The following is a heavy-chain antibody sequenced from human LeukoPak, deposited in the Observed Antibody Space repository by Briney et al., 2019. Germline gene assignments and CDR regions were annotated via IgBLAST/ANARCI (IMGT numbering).Heavy chain of an antibody. D-gene: IGHD3-3*01. J-gene: IGHJ4*02. CDR2: ISSISTYT. V-gene: IGHV3-21*01. Sequence: SGGSLRLSCAASGFTSSTYGMIWVRQAPGKGPEWVSSISSISTYTHYADAVKGRFTISRDNTKNSLYLQMNSLRAEDTAVYYCARTHIPQYDFWTASIWGQGTLVAVSS. CDR1: GFTSSTYG. CDR3: ARTHIPQYDFWTASI.